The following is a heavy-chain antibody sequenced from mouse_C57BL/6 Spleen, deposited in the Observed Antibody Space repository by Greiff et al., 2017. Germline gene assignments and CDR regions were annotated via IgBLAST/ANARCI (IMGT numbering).Heavy chain of an antibody. D-gene: IGHD1-1*01. Sequence: EVQLQQSGPELVKPGASVKISCKASGYTFTDYYMNWVKQSHGKSLEWIGDINPNNGGTSYNQKFKGKATLTVDKSSSTAYMELRSLTSEDSAVYYCARWDYYPRGYFDVWGTGTTVTVSS. J-gene: IGHJ1*03. V-gene: IGHV1-26*01. CDR1: GYTFTDYY. CDR2: INPNNGGT. CDR3: ARWDYYPRGYFDV.